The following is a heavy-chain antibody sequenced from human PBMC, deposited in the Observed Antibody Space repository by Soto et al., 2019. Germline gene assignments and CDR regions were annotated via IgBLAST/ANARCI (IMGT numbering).Heavy chain of an antibody. V-gene: IGHV3-33*01. Sequence: GGSLRLSCAASGFTFSSYGMHWVRQAPGKGLEWVAVIWYDGSNKYYADSVKGRFTISRDNSKNTLYLQMNSLRAEDTAVYYCARGDIVVVPAYFDYWGQGNLVTVSS. CDR3: ARGDIVVVPAYFDY. CDR1: GFTFSSYG. J-gene: IGHJ4*02. D-gene: IGHD2-2*01. CDR2: IWYDGSNK.